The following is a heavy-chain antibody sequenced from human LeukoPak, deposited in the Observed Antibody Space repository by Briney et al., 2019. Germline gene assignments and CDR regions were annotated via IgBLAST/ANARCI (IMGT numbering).Heavy chain of an antibody. CDR1: GFTFSSYS. D-gene: IGHD3-10*01. J-gene: IGHJ6*03. Sequence: GGSLRLSCAASGFTFSSYSMNWVRQAPGKGLEWVSSISSSSSYIHYADSVRGRFTISRDNAKNSLFLQMNSLRGEDTAVYYCARAHGSGSSPWDYYYYMDVWGKGTTVTISS. CDR2: ISSSSSYI. CDR3: ARAHGSGSSPWDYYYYMDV. V-gene: IGHV3-21*01.